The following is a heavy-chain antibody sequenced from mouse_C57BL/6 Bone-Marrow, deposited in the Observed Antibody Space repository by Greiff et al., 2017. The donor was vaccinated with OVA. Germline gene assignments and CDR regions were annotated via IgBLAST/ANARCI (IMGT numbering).Heavy chain of an antibody. CDR3: ARFYGNFAMDY. J-gene: IGHJ4*01. Sequence: EVQLQESGGDLVKPGGSLKLSCAASGFTFSSYGMSWVRQTPDKRLEWVATISSGGSYTYYPDSVKGRFTISRDNAKNTLYLQMSSLKSEDTAMYYCARFYGNFAMDYWGQGTSVTVSS. V-gene: IGHV5-6*01. CDR1: GFTFSSYG. D-gene: IGHD2-1*01. CDR2: ISSGGSYT.